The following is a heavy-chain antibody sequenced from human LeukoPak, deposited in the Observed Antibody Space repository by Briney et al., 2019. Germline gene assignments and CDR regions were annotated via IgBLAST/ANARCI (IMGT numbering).Heavy chain of an antibody. CDR2: IKSKTDGGTT. J-gene: IGHJ4*02. CDR1: GFTFSNAW. CDR3: TTEILGMRVDY. V-gene: IGHV3-15*01. D-gene: IGHD7-27*01. Sequence: TGGSLRLSCAASGFTFSNAWMSWVRQAPGKGLEWVGRIKSKTDGGTTDYAAPVKGRFTISRDDSKNTLYLQMNSLKTEDTAVYYCTTEILGMRVDYWGQGTLVTVSS.